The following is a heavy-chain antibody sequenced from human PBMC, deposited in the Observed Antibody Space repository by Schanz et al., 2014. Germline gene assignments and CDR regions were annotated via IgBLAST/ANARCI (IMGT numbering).Heavy chain of an antibody. D-gene: IGHD3-9*01. Sequence: QVQLVQSGAEVKKPGASVRVSCKASGYTFTTYDMSWVRQAPGQGLEWVGWISVYTGNTKYGQKVQGRVTMTADTSTNTAYMELRSLRSDDTAVYYCAKAEYDILTDSYSRLDPWGQGTLVTVSS. J-gene: IGHJ5*02. CDR3: AKAEYDILTDSYSRLDP. CDR2: ISVYTGNT. CDR1: GYTFTTYD. V-gene: IGHV1-18*01.